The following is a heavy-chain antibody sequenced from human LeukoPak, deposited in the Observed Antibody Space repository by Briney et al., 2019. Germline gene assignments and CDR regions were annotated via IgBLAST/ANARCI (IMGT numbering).Heavy chain of an antibody. D-gene: IGHD6-6*01. Sequence: ASVKVSCKTSGYSFTTYYVHWVRQAPGQGLEWMGIINPTGGSTRYAQKLQGRVTMTRDTSTSTVHMELSSLRSEDTAVYYCARDYSSSYNKRYFDYWGQGTLVSVSS. CDR3: ARDYSSSYNKRYFDY. J-gene: IGHJ4*02. CDR2: INPTGGST. V-gene: IGHV1-46*01. CDR1: GYSFTTYY.